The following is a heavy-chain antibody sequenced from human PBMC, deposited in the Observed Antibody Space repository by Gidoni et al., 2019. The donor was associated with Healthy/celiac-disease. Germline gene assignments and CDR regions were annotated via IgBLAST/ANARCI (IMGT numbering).Heavy chain of an antibody. D-gene: IGHD4-17*01. CDR3: ARDPTRGDYDAFDI. CDR2: IWYDGSNK. V-gene: IGHV3-33*01. J-gene: IGHJ3*02. Sequence: QVQLVESGGGVVQPGRSLRLSCAASGFTFSSYGMHWVRQAPGKGLEWVAVIWYDGSNKYYADSVKGRFTISRDNSKNTLYLQMNSLRAEDTAVYYCARDPTRGDYDAFDIWGQGTMVTVSS. CDR1: GFTFSSYG.